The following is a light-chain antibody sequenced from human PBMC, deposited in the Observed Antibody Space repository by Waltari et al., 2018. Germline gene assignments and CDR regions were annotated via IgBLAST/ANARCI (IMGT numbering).Light chain of an antibody. CDR3: ATWDDSLNGVV. Sequence: QSVLTQPPSASGTPGQGVTISCSGSRSNIGTNTGNWYRQLPGTAPKVLIYSNNQRPSGVPDRFPGSKSGTSASLAVSGLQSEDEGDYYCATWDDSLNGVVFGGGTKLTVL. CDR1: RSNIGTNT. CDR2: SNN. J-gene: IGLJ2*01. V-gene: IGLV1-44*01.